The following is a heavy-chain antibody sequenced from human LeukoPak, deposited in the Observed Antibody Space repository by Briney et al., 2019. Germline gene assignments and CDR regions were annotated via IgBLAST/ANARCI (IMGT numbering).Heavy chain of an antibody. V-gene: IGHV3-30*18. D-gene: IGHD5-18*01. CDR2: ISYDGSNK. Sequence: GGSLRLSCAASGFTFSSYGMHWVRQAPGKGLEWVAVISYDGSNKYYADSVKGRFTISRDNSKNTLYLQMNSLRAEDTAVYYCANDQGSYGPDYWGQGTLVTVSS. CDR1: GFTFSSYG. J-gene: IGHJ4*02. CDR3: ANDQGSYGPDY.